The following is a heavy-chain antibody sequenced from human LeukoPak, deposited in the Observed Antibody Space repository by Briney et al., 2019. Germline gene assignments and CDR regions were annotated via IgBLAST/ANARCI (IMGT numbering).Heavy chain of an antibody. Sequence: GGSLRLSCATSGFTVSSNYMSWVRQAPGKGLEWVSVIYSGGSTYYADSVKGRFTISRDNSKNTLYLQMNSLRAEGTAVYYCAREDAEREFDYWGQGTLVTVSS. CDR1: GFTVSSNY. CDR3: AREDAEREFDY. D-gene: IGHD1-26*01. CDR2: IYSGGST. J-gene: IGHJ4*02. V-gene: IGHV3-53*01.